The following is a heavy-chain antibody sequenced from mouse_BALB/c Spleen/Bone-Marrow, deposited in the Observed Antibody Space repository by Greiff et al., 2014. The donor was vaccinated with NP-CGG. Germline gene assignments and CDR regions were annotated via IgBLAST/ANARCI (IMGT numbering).Heavy chain of an antibody. CDR1: GFTFSSYT. D-gene: IGHD1-1*01. V-gene: IGHV5-12-2*01. J-gene: IGHJ4*01. Sequence: DVKLVESGGGLVQPGGSLKLSCAASGFTFSSYTMSWVRQTPEKRLEWAAYISNGGGSTYYPDTVKGRFTISRDNAKNTLYLQMSSLKSEDTAMYYCARHGYYGSRAMDYWGQGTSVTVSS. CDR3: ARHGYYGSRAMDY. CDR2: ISNGGGST.